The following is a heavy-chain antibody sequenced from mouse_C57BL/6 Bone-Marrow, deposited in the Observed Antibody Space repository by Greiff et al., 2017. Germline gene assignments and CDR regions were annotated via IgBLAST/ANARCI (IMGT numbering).Heavy chain of an antibody. Sequence: EVKLVESGGGLVQPGGSLKLSCAASGFTFSDYYMYWVRQTPEKRLEWVAYISNCGGSTYYPDTVKGRFTISRDNAKNTLYLQMSRLKSEDTAMYYCARHYGNYYAMDYWGQGTSVTVSS. D-gene: IGHD2-1*01. CDR3: ARHYGNYYAMDY. J-gene: IGHJ4*01. V-gene: IGHV5-12*01. CDR2: ISNCGGST. CDR1: GFTFSDYY.